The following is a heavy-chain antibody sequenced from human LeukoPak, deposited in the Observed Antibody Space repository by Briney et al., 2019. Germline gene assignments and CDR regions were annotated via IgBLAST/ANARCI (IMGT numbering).Heavy chain of an antibody. Sequence: ASVKVSCKASGGTFSSYAISWVRQAPGQGLEWMGGIIPIFGTANYAQKFQGRVTITTDESTSTAYMELSSLRSEDTAVYYCARSTHCSSTSCYLWYYFDYWGQGTLVTVSS. V-gene: IGHV1-69*05. CDR3: ARSTHCSSTSCYLWYYFDY. CDR2: IIPIFGTA. D-gene: IGHD2-2*01. J-gene: IGHJ4*02. CDR1: GGTFSSYA.